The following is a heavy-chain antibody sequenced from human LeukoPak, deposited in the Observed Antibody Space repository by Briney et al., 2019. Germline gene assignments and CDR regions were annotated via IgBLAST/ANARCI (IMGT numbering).Heavy chain of an antibody. CDR3: ARPEQANNYDSSGYDI. J-gene: IGHJ4*02. D-gene: IGHD3-22*01. Sequence: PSETLSLTCAVYGGSFSGYYWSWIRQTPGKGLEWIGSILYSVSTYYNPSFKSRVTISVDTSKNQISLKLRAVTAADTAVYFCARPEQANNYDSSGYDIWGQGTLVTVSS. CDR2: ILYSVST. V-gene: IGHV4-34*12. CDR1: GGSFSGYY.